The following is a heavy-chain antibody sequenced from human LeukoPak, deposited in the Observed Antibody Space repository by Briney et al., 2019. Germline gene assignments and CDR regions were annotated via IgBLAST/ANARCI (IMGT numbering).Heavy chain of an antibody. V-gene: IGHV3-48*03. Sequence: PGRSLRLSCAASGFTFSSYEMNWVRQAPGKGLEWVSYILNSGTTTYYADSVRGRFTISRDSSKNTLYLQMNSLRAEDTAVYYCAKDDWSNSPGFFDWWGQGTLVTVSS. J-gene: IGHJ4*02. CDR1: GFTFSSYE. CDR3: AKDDWSNSPGFFDW. CDR2: ILNSGTTT. D-gene: IGHD2-21*01.